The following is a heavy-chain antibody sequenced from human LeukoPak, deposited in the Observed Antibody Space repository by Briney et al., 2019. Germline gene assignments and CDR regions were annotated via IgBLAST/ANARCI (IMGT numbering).Heavy chain of an antibody. Sequence: ASVKVSCKASGGTFSSYAISWVRPAPGQGLEWMGRIIPILGIANYAQKFQGRVTITADKSTSTAYMELSSLRSEDTAVYYCARDHYGDYVNDYWGQGTLVTVSS. J-gene: IGHJ4*02. CDR1: GGTFSSYA. CDR3: ARDHYGDYVNDY. CDR2: IIPILGIA. V-gene: IGHV1-69*04. D-gene: IGHD4-17*01.